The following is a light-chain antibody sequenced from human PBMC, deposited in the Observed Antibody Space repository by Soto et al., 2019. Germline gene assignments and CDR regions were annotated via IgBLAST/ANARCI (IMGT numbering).Light chain of an antibody. CDR3: HQYGCSPLS. CDR1: QSVSSSY. J-gene: IGKJ4*01. V-gene: IGKV3-20*01. Sequence: EIVLTQSPGTLSLSPGERATLSCRASQSVSSSYFAWYQQKPGQAPRLLIYCASSRATGIPDRFSGSGSGTDFTLTIMTLEPEEWAVDYCHQYGCSPLSFGRGTKVEIE. CDR2: CAS.